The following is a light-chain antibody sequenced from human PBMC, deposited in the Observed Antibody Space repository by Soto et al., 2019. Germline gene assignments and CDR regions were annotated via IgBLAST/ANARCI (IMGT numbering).Light chain of an antibody. CDR1: QSVSSSY. CDR2: GAS. V-gene: IGKV3-20*01. J-gene: IGKJ1*01. Sequence: EIVLTQSPGTLSLSPGERATLSCLASQSVSSSYLAWYQQKSGQAPRLLIYGASNRATGIPDRFSGSGSGTDFTLTISRLEPEDSAVYYCQLYGFSPRWTFGQGTKVDIK. CDR3: QLYGFSPRWT.